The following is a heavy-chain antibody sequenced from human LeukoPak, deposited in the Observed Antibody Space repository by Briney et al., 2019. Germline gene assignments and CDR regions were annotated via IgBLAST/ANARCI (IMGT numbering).Heavy chain of an antibody. CDR3: ARDSSSHGYFDY. CDR1: GFTFGDYA. D-gene: IGHD6-13*01. Sequence: GGSLRLSCTASGFTFGDYAMSWFRQAPGKGLVWVSRINTDGSSTSYADSVKGRFTISRDNAKNTLYLQMNSLRAEDTAVYYCARDSSSHGYFDYWGQGTLVTVSS. V-gene: IGHV3-74*01. J-gene: IGHJ4*02. CDR2: INTDGSST.